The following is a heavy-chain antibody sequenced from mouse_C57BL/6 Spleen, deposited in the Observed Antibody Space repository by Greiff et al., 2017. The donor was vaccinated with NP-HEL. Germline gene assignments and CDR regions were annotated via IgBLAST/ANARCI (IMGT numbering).Heavy chain of an antibody. CDR1: GFTFSDYG. D-gene: IGHD1-1*01. CDR3: ARGRGSSPYYYAMDY. Sequence: EVKLVESGGGLVKPGGSLKLSCAASGFTFSDYGMHWVRQAPEKGLEWVAYISSGSSTIYYADTVKGRFTISRDNAKNTLFLQMTSLRSEDTAMYYCARGRGSSPYYYAMDYWGQGTSVTVSS. V-gene: IGHV5-17*01. J-gene: IGHJ4*01. CDR2: ISSGSSTI.